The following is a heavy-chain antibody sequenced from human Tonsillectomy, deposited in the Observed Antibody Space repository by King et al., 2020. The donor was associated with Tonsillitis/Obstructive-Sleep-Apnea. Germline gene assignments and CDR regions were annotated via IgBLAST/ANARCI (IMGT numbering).Heavy chain of an antibody. J-gene: IGHJ4*02. Sequence: VQLPQWGAGLLKPSETLSLTCAVYGGSFSGYYWSWIRQPPGKGLEWIGEINHSGSTNYNPSLKSRVTISVDTSKNQFSLKLSSVTAADTAVYYCARADYGDYEYFDYWGQGTLVTVSS. CDR3: ARADYGDYEYFDY. D-gene: IGHD4-17*01. CDR1: GGSFSGYY. V-gene: IGHV4-34*01. CDR2: INHSGST.